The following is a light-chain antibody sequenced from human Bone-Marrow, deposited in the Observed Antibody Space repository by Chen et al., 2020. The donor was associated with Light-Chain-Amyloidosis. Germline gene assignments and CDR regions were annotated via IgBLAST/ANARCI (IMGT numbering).Light chain of an antibody. CDR1: SSNIVSNY. Sequence: QSVLTQPPSASGTPGQRVTISCSGSSSNIVSNYVYWYQQLPGTAPKLLIYRNNQRPSGVPDRCSGSKPGTAAYLAIGGLRSEDEAEYYCAAWDDSLSGWVFGGGTKLTVL. V-gene: IGLV1-47*01. J-gene: IGLJ3*02. CDR3: AAWDDSLSGWV. CDR2: RNN.